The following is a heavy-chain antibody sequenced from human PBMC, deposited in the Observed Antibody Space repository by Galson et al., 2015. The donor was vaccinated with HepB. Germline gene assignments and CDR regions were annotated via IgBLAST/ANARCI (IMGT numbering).Heavy chain of an antibody. CDR3: ARRGFGEEGFDY. V-gene: IGHV1-18*01. CDR2: INTYNGQT. CDR1: GYMFTSHT. Sequence: SVKVSCKASGYMFTSHTLDWLRQAPGQGPEWVGSINTYNGQTDFALKFQGRVSMTIKTSMSTGYMELRTLRSDDRAVYFCARRGFGEEGFDYWGQGTLVTVSS. J-gene: IGHJ4*02. D-gene: IGHD3-10*01.